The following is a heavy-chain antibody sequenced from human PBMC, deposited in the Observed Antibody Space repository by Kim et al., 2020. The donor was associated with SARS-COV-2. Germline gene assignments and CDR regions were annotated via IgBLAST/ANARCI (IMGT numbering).Heavy chain of an antibody. CDR3: AKDVRSGGRNNWFDP. CDR2: ISYDGSNK. CDR1: GFTFSSYG. Sequence: GGSLRLSCAASGFTFSSYGMHWVRQAPGKGLEWVAVISYDGSNKYYADSVKGRFTISRDNSKNTLYLQMNSLRAEDTAVYYCAKDVRSGGRNNWFDPWGQGTLVTVSS. J-gene: IGHJ5*02. D-gene: IGHD6-19*01. V-gene: IGHV3-30*18.